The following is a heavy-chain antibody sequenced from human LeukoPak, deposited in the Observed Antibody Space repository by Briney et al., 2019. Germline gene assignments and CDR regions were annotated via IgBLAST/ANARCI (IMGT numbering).Heavy chain of an antibody. J-gene: IGHJ4*02. V-gene: IGHV3-23*01. CDR3: AKLNSGGSCYSRAFDY. Sequence: SGGSLRLSCAASGFTFSSYAMSWVRQAPGKGLEWVSAISGSGGSTYYADSVKGRFTISRDNSKNTLYLQMNSLRAEDTDVYYCAKLNSGGSCYSRAFDYWGQGTLVTVSS. D-gene: IGHD2-15*01. CDR2: ISGSGGST. CDR1: GFTFSSYA.